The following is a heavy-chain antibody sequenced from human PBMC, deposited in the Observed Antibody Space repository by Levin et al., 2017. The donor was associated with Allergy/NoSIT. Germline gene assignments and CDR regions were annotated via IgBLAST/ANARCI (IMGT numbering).Heavy chain of an antibody. Sequence: GESLKISCKGSGYSFTSYWIGWVRQMPGKGLEWMGIIYPGDSDTRYSPSFQGQVTISADKSISTAYLQWSSLKASDTAMYYCARPNGPYYYYYGMDVWGQGTTVTVSS. CDR2: IYPGDSDT. CDR3: ARPNGPYYYYYGMDV. CDR1: GYSFTSYW. J-gene: IGHJ6*02. V-gene: IGHV5-51*01.